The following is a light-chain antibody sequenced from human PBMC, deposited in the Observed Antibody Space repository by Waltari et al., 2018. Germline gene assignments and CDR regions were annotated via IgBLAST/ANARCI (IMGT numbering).Light chain of an antibody. Sequence: QSVLTQPPSASGTPGQRVTIPCSGRSSTIGTSPLTSSQHVSGTAPKLLMHFHSQRPSGVPDRFSGSKSGTSASLAISGLQSEDEADYYCAAWDDGLTGVVFGGGTKLTVL. CDR2: FHS. J-gene: IGLJ3*02. CDR3: AAWDDGLTGVV. CDR1: SSTIGTSP. V-gene: IGLV1-44*01.